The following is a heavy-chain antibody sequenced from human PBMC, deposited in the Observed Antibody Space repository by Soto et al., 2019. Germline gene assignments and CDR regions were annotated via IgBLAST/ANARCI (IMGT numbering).Heavy chain of an antibody. J-gene: IGHJ6*02. CDR2: IYYSGST. D-gene: IGHD3-10*01. CDR3: ARDGKRGRKGHYGMDV. Sequence: PSETLSLTCTVSGGSISSGGYYRSWIRQHPGKGLEWIWYIYYSGSTYYNPSLKSRVTISVDTSKNQFSLKLSSVTAADTAVYYCARDGKRGRKGHYGMDVWGQGTTATVSS. CDR1: GGSISSGGYY. V-gene: IGHV4-31*03.